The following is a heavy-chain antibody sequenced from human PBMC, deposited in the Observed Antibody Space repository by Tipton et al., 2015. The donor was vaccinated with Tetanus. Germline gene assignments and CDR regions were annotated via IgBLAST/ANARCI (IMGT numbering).Heavy chain of an antibody. V-gene: IGHV1-2*02. D-gene: IGHD3-10*01. Sequence: QMQLVQSGAEGKKPGSSVKVSCKAAGYSFTGYYIHWYRQAPGQGLEWMGWINPYSGGTNYAQKFQGSVTMTRDTSISAVYMERSRLKSDDPAVYFCARSGGAGSSYYYGMDVWGRGTTVTVPS. CDR2: INPYSGGT. CDR1: GYSFTGYY. J-gene: IGHJ6*02. CDR3: ARSGGAGSSYYYGMDV.